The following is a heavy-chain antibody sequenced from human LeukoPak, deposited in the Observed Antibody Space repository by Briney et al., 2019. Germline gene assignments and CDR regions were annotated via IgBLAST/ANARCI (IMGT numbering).Heavy chain of an antibody. V-gene: IGHV3-43*01. J-gene: IGHJ4*02. CDR2: INWYGGST. CDR3: AKGSGWSYFDY. Sequence: PGGSLRLSCAASGFTFEDYTMHWVRQAPGKGLEWVSLINWYGGSTYYAESVKGRFTISRDNSKNSLYLQMNSLRSADTALYYCAKGSGWSYFDYWGQGTLVTVSS. D-gene: IGHD6-19*01. CDR1: GFTFEDYT.